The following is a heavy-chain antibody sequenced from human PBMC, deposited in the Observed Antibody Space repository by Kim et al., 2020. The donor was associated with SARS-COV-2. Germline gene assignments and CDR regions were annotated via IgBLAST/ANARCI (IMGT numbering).Heavy chain of an antibody. CDR3: TTDPHTPPRPFDY. V-gene: IGHV3-15*01. J-gene: IGHJ4*02. D-gene: IGHD2-2*02. Sequence: GLVKGRFTISRDDSKNTLYLQMNSMKTEDRAVDYCTTDPHTPPRPFDYWGQGTLVTVSS.